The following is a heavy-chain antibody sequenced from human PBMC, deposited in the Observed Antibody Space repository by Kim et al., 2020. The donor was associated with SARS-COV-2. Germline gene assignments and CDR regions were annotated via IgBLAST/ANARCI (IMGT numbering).Heavy chain of an antibody. CDR3: AKGRDNYYGSGRLDY. Sequence: GGSLRLSCAASGFTFSSYAMSWVRQAPGKGLEWVSAISGSGGSTYYADSVKGRFTISRDNSKNTLYLQMNSLRAEDTAVYYCAKGRDNYYGSGRLDYWGQGTLVTVSS. D-gene: IGHD3-10*01. V-gene: IGHV3-23*01. CDR1: GFTFSSYA. CDR2: ISGSGGST. J-gene: IGHJ4*02.